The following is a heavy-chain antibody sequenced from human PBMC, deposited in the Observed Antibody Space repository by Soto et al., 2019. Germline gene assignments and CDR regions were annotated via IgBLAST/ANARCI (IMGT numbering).Heavy chain of an antibody. J-gene: IGHJ5*02. D-gene: IGHD3-16*01. Sequence: QITLKESGPTLVKPTQTLTLTCTFSGFSLSTSGVGVGWVRQPPGKALEWLALIYWDDDKRYSPSLKSRLTTTKETSKTHVVLTMSNMDPVDTATYYCAHILYDYVWRTNWFDHWGQGTLVTVSS. CDR1: GFSLSTSGVG. V-gene: IGHV2-5*02. CDR2: IYWDDDK. CDR3: AHILYDYVWRTNWFDH.